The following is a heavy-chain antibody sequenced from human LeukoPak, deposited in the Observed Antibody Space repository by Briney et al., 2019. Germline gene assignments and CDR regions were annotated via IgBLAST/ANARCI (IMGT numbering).Heavy chain of an antibody. CDR3: ARGGYSYPYYFDY. CDR2: INHSGST. J-gene: IGHJ4*02. Sequence: SETLSLTCAVYGGSFSGYYWSWIRQPPGKGLEWIGEINHSGSTNYNPSLKSRVTISVDTSKNQFSLKLSSVTAADTAVYYCARGGYSYPYYFDYWGQGTLVTVSS. D-gene: IGHD5-18*01. CDR1: GGSFSGYY. V-gene: IGHV4-34*01.